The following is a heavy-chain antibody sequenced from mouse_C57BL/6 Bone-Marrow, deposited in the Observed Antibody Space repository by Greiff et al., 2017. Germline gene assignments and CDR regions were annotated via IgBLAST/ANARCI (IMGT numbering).Heavy chain of an antibody. V-gene: IGHV1-81*01. J-gene: IGHJ1*03. CDR3: ARWEYYGSSYWYFDV. CDR1: GYTFTSYG. CDR2: IYPRSGNT. Sequence: QVQLQQSGAELARPGASVKLSCKASGYTFTSYGISWVKQRTGQGLEWIGEIYPRSGNTYYNEKFKGKATLTADKSYSTAYMELRSLTSEDSAVYFCARWEYYGSSYWYFDVWGTGTTVTVSS. D-gene: IGHD1-1*01.